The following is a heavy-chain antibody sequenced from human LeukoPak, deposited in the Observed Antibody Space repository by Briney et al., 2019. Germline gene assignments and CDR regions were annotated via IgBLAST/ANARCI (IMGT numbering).Heavy chain of an antibody. V-gene: IGHV3-30*02. CDR3: ASLYTQDYYYMDV. J-gene: IGHJ6*03. CDR1: GFTFSSYG. Sequence: PGGSLRLSCAASGFTFSSYGMHWVRQAPGKGLEWVAFIRYDGSNKYYADSVKGRFTISRDNSKNTLYLQMNSLRAEDTAVYYCASLYTQDYYYMDVWGKGTTVTVSS. CDR2: IRYDGSNK.